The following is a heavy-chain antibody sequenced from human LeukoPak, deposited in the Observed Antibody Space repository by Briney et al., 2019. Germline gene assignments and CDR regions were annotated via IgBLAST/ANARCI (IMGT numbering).Heavy chain of an antibody. CDR3: ARGRGYYYGSGSYNSPNWFDA. V-gene: IGHV4-34*01. CDR1: GASFSGYY. Sequence: PSETLSLTCGVYGASFSGYYWRWIRQPPGKGREWRGEINQSRSTKYNPSLKRRVTISVDTSKQHFPLNVSSVSRADTAVYYCARGRGYYYGSGSYNSPNWFDAWGQGTLVTASS. J-gene: IGHJ5*02. D-gene: IGHD3-10*01. CDR2: INQSRST.